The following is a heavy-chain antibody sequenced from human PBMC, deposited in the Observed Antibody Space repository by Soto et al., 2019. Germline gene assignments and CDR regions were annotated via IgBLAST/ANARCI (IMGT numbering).Heavy chain of an antibody. Sequence: PGGSMRLSCAVSVFISSTYRMNWVRQAPGKGLEWVSYISDSNRGSSDTYYSDHVKGRFTISRDNAKNSLYLQMNSLRDDDTAIYYCARGGKSYDFWGQGTLVTVSS. V-gene: IGHV3-21*05. D-gene: IGHD2-15*01. J-gene: IGHJ4*02. CDR1: VFISSTYR. CDR3: ARGGKSYDF. CDR2: ISDSNRGSSDT.